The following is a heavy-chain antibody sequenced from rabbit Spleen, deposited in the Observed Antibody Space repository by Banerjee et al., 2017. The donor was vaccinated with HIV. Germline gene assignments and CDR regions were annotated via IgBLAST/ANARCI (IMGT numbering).Heavy chain of an antibody. J-gene: IGHJ4*01. CDR1: GFSFSRGYD. CDR2: IYTGNANT. V-gene: IGHV1S45*01. CDR3: ARDNGSGDYIDFYFDL. D-gene: IGHD1-1*01. Sequence: QAQLEASGGGLVQPAGSLTLTCKASGFSFSRGYDMCWVRPAPGKGLEWIGCIYTGNANTYYASCAKGRFTISKSSSTTVTLQKTSLTAADTATYFFARDNGSGDYIDFYFDLWGPGTLVTVS.